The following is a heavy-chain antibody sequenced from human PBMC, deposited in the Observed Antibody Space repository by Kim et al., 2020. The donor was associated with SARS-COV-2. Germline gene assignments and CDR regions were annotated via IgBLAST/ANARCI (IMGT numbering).Heavy chain of an antibody. CDR3: AKASTYCSGGRCYSVYYYGMDV. J-gene: IGHJ6*02. CDR2: ISGSGVTT. V-gene: IGHV3-23*01. CDR1: GFTFSTYD. D-gene: IGHD2-15*01. Sequence: GGSLRLSCAASGFTFSTYDMNWVRQAPGKGLEWVSGISGSGVTTYYADSVQGRFSISRDNSKNTLYLQMDSLRAEDTALYYCAKASTYCSGGRCYSVYYYGMDVWGQGTPVTVSS.